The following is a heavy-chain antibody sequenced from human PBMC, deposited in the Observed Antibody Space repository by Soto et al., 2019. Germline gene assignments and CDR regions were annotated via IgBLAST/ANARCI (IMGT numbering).Heavy chain of an antibody. V-gene: IGHV3-21*01. CDR3: ARDRGYSYGSRFDY. CDR1: GFTFSSYS. CDR2: ISSSSSYI. Sequence: TGGSLRLSCAASGFTFSSYSMNWVRQAPGKGLEWVSSISSSSSYIYYADSVKCRFTISRDNAKNSLYLQMNSLRAEDTAVYYCARDRGYSYGSRFDYWGQGTLVTVSS. D-gene: IGHD5-18*01. J-gene: IGHJ4*02.